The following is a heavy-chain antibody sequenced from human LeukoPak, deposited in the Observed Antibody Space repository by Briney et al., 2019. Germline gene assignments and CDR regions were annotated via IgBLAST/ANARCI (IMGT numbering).Heavy chain of an antibody. CDR3: ARVSRHYDILTGYYTAPGRDAFDI. CDR1: GGSISSGDYY. Sequence: SETLSLTCTVSGGSISSGDYYWSWIRQPPGKGLEWIGYIYYSGSTYYNPSLKSRVTISVDTSKNQFSLKLSSVTAADTAVYYCARVSRHYDILTGYYTAPGRDAFDIWGQGTMVTVSS. J-gene: IGHJ3*02. V-gene: IGHV4-30-4*01. D-gene: IGHD3-9*01. CDR2: IYYSGST.